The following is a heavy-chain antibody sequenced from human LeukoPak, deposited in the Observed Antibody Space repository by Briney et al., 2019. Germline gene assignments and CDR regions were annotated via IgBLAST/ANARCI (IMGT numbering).Heavy chain of an antibody. CDR3: ARDRAAIFGVVIVRYAPSPAIDY. J-gene: IGHJ4*02. Sequence: PGGSLRLSCAASGFTFSSYAMHCVRQAPGKGLEWVAVISYAGGDQYYADSLKGRFTISRDNSKNTLYLQMNSLRAEDTAVYYCARDRAAIFGVVIVRYAPSPAIDYWGQGTLVTVSS. D-gene: IGHD3-3*01. V-gene: IGHV3-30-3*01. CDR2: ISYAGGDQ. CDR1: GFTFSSYA.